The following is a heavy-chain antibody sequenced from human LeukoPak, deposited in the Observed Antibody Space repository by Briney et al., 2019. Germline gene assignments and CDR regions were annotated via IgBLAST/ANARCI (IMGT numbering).Heavy chain of an antibody. CDR2: IYPGDSDT. CDR3: ARHMDIVATSGKYYYYGMDV. J-gene: IGHJ6*04. D-gene: IGHD5-12*01. Sequence: GESLKISCKGSGYSFTSYWIGWVRQMPGKGLEWMGIIYPGDSDTRYSPSFQGQVTISADKSICTAYLQWSSLKASDTAMYYCARHMDIVATSGKYYYYGMDVWGKGTTVTVSS. V-gene: IGHV5-51*01. CDR1: GYSFTSYW.